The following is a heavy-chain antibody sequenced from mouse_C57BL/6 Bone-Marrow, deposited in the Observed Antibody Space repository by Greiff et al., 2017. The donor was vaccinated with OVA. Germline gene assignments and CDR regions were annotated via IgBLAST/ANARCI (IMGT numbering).Heavy chain of an antibody. CDR2: IYPGSGNT. CDR1: GYTFTDYY. V-gene: IGHV1-76*01. J-gene: IGHJ4*01. Sequence: VQGVESGAELVRPGASVKLSCKASGYTFTDYYINWVKQRPGQGLEWIARIYPGSGNTYYNEKFKGKATLTAEKSSSTAYMQLSSLTSEDSAVYFCAGTGIAMDYWGQGTSVTVSS. CDR3: AGTGIAMDY. D-gene: IGHD4-1*01.